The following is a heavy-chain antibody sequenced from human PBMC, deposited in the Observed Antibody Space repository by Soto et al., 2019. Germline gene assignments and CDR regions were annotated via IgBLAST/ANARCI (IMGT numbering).Heavy chain of an antibody. Sequence: QVQLQQWGAGLLKPSETLSLTCAVYGGSFSGYYWSWIRQPPGKGLEWIGEINHSGSTNYNPSLKSRVTISVDTSKNQFSLKLSSVTAADTAVYYCARIGYCSGGSCPWGQGTLVTIS. CDR1: GGSFSGYY. V-gene: IGHV4-34*01. D-gene: IGHD2-15*01. CDR2: INHSGST. CDR3: ARIGYCSGGSCP. J-gene: IGHJ5*02.